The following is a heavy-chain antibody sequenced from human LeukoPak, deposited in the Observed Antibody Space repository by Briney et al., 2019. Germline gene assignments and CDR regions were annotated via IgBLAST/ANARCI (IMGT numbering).Heavy chain of an antibody. Sequence: ASVKVSCKASGYTFTSYGISWVRQAPGQGLEWMGWISAYNGNTNYAQKLQGRVAMTTDTSTSTAYMELRSLRSDDTAVYYCARDAYSGSYSSFDYWGQGTLVTVSS. D-gene: IGHD1-26*01. V-gene: IGHV1-18*01. CDR2: ISAYNGNT. CDR1: GYTFTSYG. CDR3: ARDAYSGSYSSFDY. J-gene: IGHJ4*02.